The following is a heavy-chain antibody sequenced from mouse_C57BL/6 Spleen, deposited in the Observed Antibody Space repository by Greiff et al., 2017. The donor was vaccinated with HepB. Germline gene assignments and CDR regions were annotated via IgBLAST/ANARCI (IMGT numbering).Heavy chain of an antibody. CDR1: GFTFSDYG. D-gene: IGHD1-1*01. J-gene: IGHJ1*03. V-gene: IGHV5-17*01. CDR2: ISSGSSTI. Sequence: EVQRVESGGGLVKPGGSLKLSCAASGFTFSDYGMHWVRQAPEKGLEWVAYISSGSSTIYYENTVKGRFTISRDKAKNTLFLQMTSLRSEDPAMYYCARNYYGPYWYFDVWGTGTTVTVSS. CDR3: ARNYYGPYWYFDV.